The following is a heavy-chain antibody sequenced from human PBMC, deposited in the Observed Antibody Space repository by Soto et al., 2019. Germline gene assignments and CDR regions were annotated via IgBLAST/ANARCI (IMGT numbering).Heavy chain of an antibody. V-gene: IGHV2-5*02. CDR2: IYWDDDK. Sequence: SGPTLVNPTQTLTLTCTFSGFSLSTSGVGVGWIRQPPGKALEWLALIYWDDDKRYSPSLKSRLTITKDTSKNQVVLTMTNMDPVDTATYYCAHSSYDFWSGTAAHYYFDYWGQGTPVTVSS. CDR3: AHSSYDFWSGTAAHYYFDY. D-gene: IGHD3-3*01. CDR1: GFSLSTSGVG. J-gene: IGHJ4*02.